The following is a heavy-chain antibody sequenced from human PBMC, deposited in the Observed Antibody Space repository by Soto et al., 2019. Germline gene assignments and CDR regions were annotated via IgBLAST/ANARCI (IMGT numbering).Heavy chain of an antibody. CDR1: GFTFSTFG. CDR2: ISGNGVST. CDR3: AKVAYNSNWYFDF. J-gene: IGHJ4*02. D-gene: IGHD1-1*01. V-gene: IGHV3-23*01. Sequence: GGSLRLSCAASGFTFSTFGMSWVRPAPGKGQEWVSGISGNGVSTYYADSVKGRFTISRDNSKNTLYLQMNSLRAEDTAFYYCAKVAYNSNWYFDFWGQETLVTGSS.